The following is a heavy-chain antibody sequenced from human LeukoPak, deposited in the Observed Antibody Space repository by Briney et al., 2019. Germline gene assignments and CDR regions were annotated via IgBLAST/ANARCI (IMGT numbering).Heavy chain of an antibody. D-gene: IGHD6-13*01. Sequence: GGSLRLSCAASGFTFSNYWTSWVRQAPGKGLEWVANIKQDGSEKYYVESVKGRFTISRDNAKNSLYLQMNSLRAEDTAVYYCARAAAAGRFLDYWGQGTLVTVSS. V-gene: IGHV3-7*01. CDR3: ARAAAAGRFLDY. CDR2: IKQDGSEK. J-gene: IGHJ4*02. CDR1: GFTFSNYW.